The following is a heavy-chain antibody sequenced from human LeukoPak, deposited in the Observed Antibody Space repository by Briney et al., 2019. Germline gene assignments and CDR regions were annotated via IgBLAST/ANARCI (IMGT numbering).Heavy chain of an antibody. D-gene: IGHD3-22*01. CDR2: INPSGGST. CDR1: GYTFTSYY. Sequence: ASVKVSCKASGYTFTSYYMHWVRQAPGQGLEWMGIINPSGGSTSYAQKFQGRVTMTRDMSTSTVYMELSSLRSDDTAVFYCARESQIRYYYDRSGYYYGALDYWGQGSLVTVSS. J-gene: IGHJ4*02. CDR3: ARESQIRYYYDRSGYYYGALDY. V-gene: IGHV1-46*01.